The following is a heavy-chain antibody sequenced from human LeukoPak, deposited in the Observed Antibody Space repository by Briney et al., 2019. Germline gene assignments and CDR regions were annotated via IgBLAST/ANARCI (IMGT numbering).Heavy chain of an antibody. CDR3: TRDHLAAAGSDAFDI. CDR2: ISPSGGST. CDR1: GYTFTSYY. Sequence: ASVKVSCKASGYTFTSYYMHWVRQAPGLGLEWMGIISPSGGSTSYAQKFQGRVTMTRDMSTSTVYMELSSLRSEDTAVYYCTRDHLAAAGSDAFDIWGQGTMVTVSS. J-gene: IGHJ3*02. D-gene: IGHD6-13*01. V-gene: IGHV1-46*01.